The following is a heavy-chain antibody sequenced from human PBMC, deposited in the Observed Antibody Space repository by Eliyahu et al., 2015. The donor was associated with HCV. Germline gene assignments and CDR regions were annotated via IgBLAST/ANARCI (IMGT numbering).Heavy chain of an antibody. Sequence: EVHLVESGGGLEQPGESLRLSCAVSGLTFKDAWLTWVRQAPGKGPEGVGXIXSKVXGETIEYGAAVKGRFTISRDDSKDTVYLQLNSLKAEDTALYYCAKDVPFTGGGAIRYWGQGTLVTVSS. CDR3: AKDVPFTGGGAIRY. D-gene: IGHD3-16*01. CDR1: GLTFKDAW. J-gene: IGHJ4*02. CDR2: IXSKVXGETI. V-gene: IGHV3-15*01.